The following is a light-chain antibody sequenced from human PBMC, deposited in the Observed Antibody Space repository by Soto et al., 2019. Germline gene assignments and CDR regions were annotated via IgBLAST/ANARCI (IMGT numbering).Light chain of an antibody. J-gene: IGLJ1*01. V-gene: IGLV2-11*01. CDR2: DVS. Sequence: ALTQPRSVSGSPGQSVTISCTGTSSDVGGYNYVSWYQQHPGKAPKLMIYDVSKRPSGVPDRFSGSKSGNTASLTISGLQAEDEADYFCCSYAGIYHYVFGTGTKVTVL. CDR3: CSYAGIYHYV. CDR1: SSDVGGYNY.